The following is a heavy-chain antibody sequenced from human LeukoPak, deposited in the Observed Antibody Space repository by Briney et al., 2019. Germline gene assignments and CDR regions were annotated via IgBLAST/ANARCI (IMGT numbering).Heavy chain of an antibody. CDR2: INHSGST. CDR3: ARGLAYYDFWSGYYPYYYYYMDV. J-gene: IGHJ6*03. D-gene: IGHD3-3*01. V-gene: IGHV4-34*01. CDR1: GGSFSGYY. Sequence: SETLSLTCAVYGGSFSGYYWSWIRQPPGKGLEWIGEINHSGSTNYNPSLKSRATISVDTSKNQFSLKLSSVTAADTDVYYCARGLAYYDFWSGYYPYYYYYMDVWGKGTTVTVSS.